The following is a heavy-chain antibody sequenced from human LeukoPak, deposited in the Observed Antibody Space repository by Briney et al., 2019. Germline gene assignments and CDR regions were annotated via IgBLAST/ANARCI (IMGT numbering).Heavy chain of an antibody. CDR2: IIPILGIA. Sequence: AASVKVSCKASGGTFSSYAISWVRQAPGQGLEWMGRIIPILGIANYAQKFQGRVTITAEKSTSTAYMELSSLRSEDTAVYYCARMDCGGDCYSLSWGQGTLVTVSS. J-gene: IGHJ5*02. CDR1: GGTFSSYA. D-gene: IGHD2-21*02. CDR3: ARMDCGGDCYSLS. V-gene: IGHV1-69*04.